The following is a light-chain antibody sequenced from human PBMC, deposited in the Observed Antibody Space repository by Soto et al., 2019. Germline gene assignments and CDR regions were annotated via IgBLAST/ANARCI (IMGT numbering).Light chain of an antibody. Sequence: EIVLTQSPGTLSLSPGERATLSSSASQSVSSSSLAWYQQKPGQAPTFLIYGASRRAAGIPDRFSGTGSETDFTLTISSLEPEDFAVYYCQQRSNWPPITFGQGTRLEIK. CDR1: QSVSSSS. V-gene: IGKV3D-20*02. CDR3: QQRSNWPPIT. J-gene: IGKJ5*01. CDR2: GAS.